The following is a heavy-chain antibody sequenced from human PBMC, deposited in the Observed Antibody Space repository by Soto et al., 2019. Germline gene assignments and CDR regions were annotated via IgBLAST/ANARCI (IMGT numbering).Heavy chain of an antibody. Sequence: EVQLVESGGGLVKPGGSLRLSCAASGFTFSSYSMNWVRQAPGKGLEWVSSISSSSSYIYYADSVKGRFTISRDNAKNSLYLQMNSLRVEDTAVYHCAREGAGYCSSTSCYAPHYGMDVWGQGTTVTVSS. V-gene: IGHV3-21*01. D-gene: IGHD2-2*01. CDR3: AREGAGYCSSTSCYAPHYGMDV. CDR2: ISSSSSYI. CDR1: GFTFSSYS. J-gene: IGHJ6*02.